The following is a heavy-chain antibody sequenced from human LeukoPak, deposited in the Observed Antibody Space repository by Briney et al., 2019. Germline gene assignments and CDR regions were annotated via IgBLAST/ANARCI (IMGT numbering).Heavy chain of an antibody. J-gene: IGHJ4*02. CDR3: ARVRAAHYYDY. CDR2: VSYDGSKK. D-gene: IGHD6-13*01. V-gene: IGHV3-30-3*01. Sequence: GGSLRLSCAASGFSLSGYGMNWVRQAPGKGLEWVAVVSYDGSKKYYADSVKGRFTISRENSKNTQYLEMNSLKVEDTAVYYCARVRAAHYYDYWGQGTLVTVSS. CDR1: GFSLSGYG.